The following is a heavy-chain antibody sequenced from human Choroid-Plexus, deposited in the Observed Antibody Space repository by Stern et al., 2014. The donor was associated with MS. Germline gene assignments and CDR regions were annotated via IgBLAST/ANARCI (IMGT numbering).Heavy chain of an antibody. CDR1: GFTFGSCA. CDR3: AKDRQYLTYFFDH. D-gene: IGHD2/OR15-2a*01. J-gene: IGHJ5*02. Sequence: QVQLVESGGGVVQPGRPLRLSCVDSGFTFGSCAMHWVRQAPGKGLEWVAGVSYDGSNKYYADSVKGRFTISRDNSQNTLYMQMSSLRPEDTAVYYCAKDRQYLTYFFDHWGQGSLVTVSS. V-gene: IGHV3-30*18. CDR2: VSYDGSNK.